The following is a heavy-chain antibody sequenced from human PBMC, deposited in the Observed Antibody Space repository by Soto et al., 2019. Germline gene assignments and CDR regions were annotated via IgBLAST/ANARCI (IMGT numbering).Heavy chain of an antibody. J-gene: IGHJ4*02. Sequence: SETLSLTCTVSGGSISSGGYYWSWIRQHPGKGLEWIGYIYYSGSTYYNPSLKSRVTISVDTSKNQFSLKLSSVTAADTAVYYCARDRGGSCCLFDYWGQGTLVTVSS. CDR3: ARDRGGSCCLFDY. V-gene: IGHV4-31*03. CDR2: IYYSGST. CDR1: GGSISSGGYY. D-gene: IGHD2-15*01.